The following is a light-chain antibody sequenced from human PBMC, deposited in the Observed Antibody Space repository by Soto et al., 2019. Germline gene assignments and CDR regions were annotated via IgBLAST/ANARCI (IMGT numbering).Light chain of an antibody. CDR3: QQGKSFPLT. V-gene: IGKV1-12*01. CDR1: QDINKW. CDR2: TAS. Sequence: DIQMNQSPSSVSASVGDRVTITCRASQDINKWLAWYQQIFNLAPTTEIYTASRLHGGGPSRFSGSASGTDFTLTISSLQPEDVATYYCQQGKSFPLTFGGGTKVDIK. J-gene: IGKJ4*01.